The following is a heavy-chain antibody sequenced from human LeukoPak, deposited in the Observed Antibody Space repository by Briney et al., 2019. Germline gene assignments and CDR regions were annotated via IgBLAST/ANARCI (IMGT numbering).Heavy chain of an antibody. J-gene: IGHJ4*02. D-gene: IGHD5-24*01. Sequence: SETLSLTCTVSGGSISSYYWSWIRQPPGKGLEWIGYIYTSGSTNCNPSLKSRVTISVDTSKNQFSLKLSSVTAADTAVYYCARHGNRDGYPGLTYWGQGTLVTVSS. CDR2: IYTSGST. CDR3: ARHGNRDGYPGLTY. CDR1: GGSISSYY. V-gene: IGHV4-4*09.